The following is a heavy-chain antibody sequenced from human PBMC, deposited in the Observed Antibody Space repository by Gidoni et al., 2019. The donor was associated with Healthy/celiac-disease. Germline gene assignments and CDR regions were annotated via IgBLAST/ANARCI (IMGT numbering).Heavy chain of an antibody. Sequence: EVQLLESGGGLVQPGGSLSLSCAASGFTFRSYAMGWVRQAPGKGLEWVSAISGSGGSTYYADSVKGRFTISRDNSKNTLYLQMNSLRAEDTAVYYCATLGGFYGEFNWFDPWGQGTLVTVSS. CDR1: GFTFRSYA. CDR3: ATLGGFYGEFNWFDP. J-gene: IGHJ5*02. V-gene: IGHV3-23*01. CDR2: ISGSGGST. D-gene: IGHD4-17*01.